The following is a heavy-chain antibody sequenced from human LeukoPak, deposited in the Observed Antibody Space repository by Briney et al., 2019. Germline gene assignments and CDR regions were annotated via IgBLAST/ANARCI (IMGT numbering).Heavy chain of an antibody. V-gene: IGHV3-23*01. CDR2: VSGSGDST. J-gene: IGHJ4*02. CDR1: GFIFNTYA. Sequence: GGSLRLSCAASGFIFNTYAVTWVRQAPGKGLECVSSVSGSGDSTYYAESAKGRFSVSRDNSKNMLYLQMSSLRADDTAVYYCATTKWFIGYWGQGTLVTVSS. CDR3: ATTKWFIGY. D-gene: IGHD3-22*01.